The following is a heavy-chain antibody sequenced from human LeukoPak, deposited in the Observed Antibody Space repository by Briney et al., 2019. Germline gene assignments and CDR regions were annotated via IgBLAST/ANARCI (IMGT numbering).Heavy chain of an antibody. D-gene: IGHD1-26*01. J-gene: IGHJ4*02. CDR2: ISWNSDYI. CDR3: AKDRYRSGSYRHFDY. V-gene: IGHV3-9*01. Sequence: GGSLRLSCTASGFTFDDYAMHWVRQAPGKGLEWVSGISWNSDYIGYADSVKGRFTISRDNAKNSLYLQVNSLRAEDTALYYCAKDRYRSGSYRHFDYWGQGTLVTVSS. CDR1: GFTFDDYA.